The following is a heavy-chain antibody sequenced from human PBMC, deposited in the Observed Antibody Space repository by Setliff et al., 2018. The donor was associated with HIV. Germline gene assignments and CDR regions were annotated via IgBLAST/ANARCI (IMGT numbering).Heavy chain of an antibody. CDR2: IHHSGTA. CDR3: ARLSGGMVPNY. V-gene: IGHV4-39*01. CDR1: GGSITRTPYY. Sequence: SETLSLTCTVSGGSITRTPYYWGWIRQPPGKGLEWIGSIHHSGTAYDNPSLKSRVTTSVDPSKNQILLRLSSVTAADTAVYYCARLSGGMVPNYWGQGTLVTVSS. J-gene: IGHJ4*02. D-gene: IGHD3-10*01.